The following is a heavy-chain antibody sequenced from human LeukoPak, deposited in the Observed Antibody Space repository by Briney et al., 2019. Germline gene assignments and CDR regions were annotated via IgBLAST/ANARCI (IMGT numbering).Heavy chain of an antibody. CDR1: GYTFTDYS. D-gene: IGHD3-3*01. V-gene: IGHV1-2*02. J-gene: IGHJ5*02. CDR2: INPNSGGT. Sequence: ASVKVSCKASGYTFTDYSMHWVRQAPGQGLEWMGWINPNSGGTNYAQKFQGRVTMSRDTSISTAYMEVSRLRSDDTAVYYCVRGLRFLEWLGEAPWGQGTLVTVSS. CDR3: VRGLRFLEWLGEAP.